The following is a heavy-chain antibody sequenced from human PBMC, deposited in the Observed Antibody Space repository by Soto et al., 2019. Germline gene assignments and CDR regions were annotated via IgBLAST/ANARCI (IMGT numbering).Heavy chain of an antibody. D-gene: IGHD2-2*01. V-gene: IGHV1-18*04. Sequence: QVQLVQSGAEVKKPGASVKVSCKASGYTFTSYGITWVRQAPGQGLEGMGWISAYNGNTNYAQKLQGRVTMTTDTSTSKAYMELRSLRSDDTAVYYCARFVVVPAATYYYYYGMDVWGQGTTVTVS. CDR3: ARFVVVPAATYYYYYGMDV. J-gene: IGHJ6*02. CDR1: GYTFTSYG. CDR2: ISAYNGNT.